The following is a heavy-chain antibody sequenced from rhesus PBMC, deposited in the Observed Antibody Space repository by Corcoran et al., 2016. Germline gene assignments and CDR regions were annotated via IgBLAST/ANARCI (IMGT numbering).Heavy chain of an antibody. J-gene: IGHJ4*01. CDR3: ARRGGTRYFDY. Sequence: QLQLQESGPGLVKPSETLSLTCAVSGGSISGYWWSWIRQPPGKGLEWIGRIDSSGSTDYNPSLKSRVTISRDTSKNQFSRKLSSVTAADTAVYYCARRGGTRYFDYWGQGVLVTVSS. V-gene: IGHV4-160*01. D-gene: IGHD3-9*01. CDR1: GGSISGYW. CDR2: IDSSGST.